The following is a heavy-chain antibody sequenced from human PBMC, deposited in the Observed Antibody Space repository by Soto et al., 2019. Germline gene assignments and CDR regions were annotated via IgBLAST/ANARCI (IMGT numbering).Heavy chain of an antibody. D-gene: IGHD6-19*01. V-gene: IGHV1-3*01. CDR3: ARVVGIAVDDY. CDR2: INAGNGHT. CDR1: GYTFTSYA. J-gene: IGHJ4*02. Sequence: QVQLVQSGAAVQKPGASVKVSCKASGYTFTSYAMHWVRQAPGQRLEWMGWINAGNGHTKYSQKFQGRVTITRDTSESTAYMELSSLRSEDTAVYYCARVVGIAVDDYWGQGTLVTVSS.